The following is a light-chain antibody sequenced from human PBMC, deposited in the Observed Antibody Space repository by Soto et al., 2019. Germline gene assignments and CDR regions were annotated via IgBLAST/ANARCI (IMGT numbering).Light chain of an antibody. V-gene: IGLV1-51*02. Sequence: QSVLTQPPSVSAAPGQKVTISCSGSSSNIGNKYVSWYQQLPGTAPKLLIHENDKRPSGIPDRFSGSKSGTSATLGITGLQNGDEADYYCGTWDSGLSVYVFGTGTKLTVL. CDR3: GTWDSGLSVYV. J-gene: IGLJ1*01. CDR2: END. CDR1: SSNIGNKY.